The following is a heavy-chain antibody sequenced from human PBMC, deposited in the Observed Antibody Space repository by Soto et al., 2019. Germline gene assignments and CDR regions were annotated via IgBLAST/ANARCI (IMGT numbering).Heavy chain of an antibody. D-gene: IGHD1-1*01. CDR1: GGSVSSGSYY. V-gene: IGHV4-61*01. CDR2: IYYSGST. CDR3: ANRYNWNDDWFAP. Sequence: QVQLQESGPGLVKPSETLSLTCTVSGGSVSSGSYYWSWIRQPPGKGLEWIGYIYYSGSTNYNPSLKSRVTISVYTYKNQFSLKLSSVTAADTAVYYCANRYNWNDDWFAPWGQGTLVTVSS. J-gene: IGHJ5*02.